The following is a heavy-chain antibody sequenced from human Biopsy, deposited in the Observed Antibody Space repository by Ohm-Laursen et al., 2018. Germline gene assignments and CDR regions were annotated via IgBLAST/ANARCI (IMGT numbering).Heavy chain of an antibody. D-gene: IGHD3-16*01. J-gene: IGHJ4*02. V-gene: IGHV4-31*11. CDR2: IRYSGNT. CDR3: TRAGGGKIYGL. CDR1: GVSINTGGYY. Sequence: SQTLSLTCAVSGVSINTGGYYWTWIRQHPGTGLEWIGYIRYSGNTLYNPSLKNRLTISVDTSRNQFSLKLTSVTAADTALYYCTRAGGGKIYGLWGQGTLVTVSS.